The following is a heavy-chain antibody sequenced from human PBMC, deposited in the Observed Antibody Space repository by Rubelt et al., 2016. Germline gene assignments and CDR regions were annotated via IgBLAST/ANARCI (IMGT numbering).Heavy chain of an antibody. CDR3: ARGWGSRWYYFDY. Sequence: LSLTCTVSGASISIFYWSWIRQSAGQGLEWIGRVDPSGSTNSNPSLKSRSTMSVDTSKNQFSLKLNSVTAADTAVYFCARGWGSRWYYFDYWGQGILVTVSS. CDR1: GASISIFY. J-gene: IGHJ4*02. D-gene: IGHD6-13*01. V-gene: IGHV4-4*07. CDR2: VDPSGST.